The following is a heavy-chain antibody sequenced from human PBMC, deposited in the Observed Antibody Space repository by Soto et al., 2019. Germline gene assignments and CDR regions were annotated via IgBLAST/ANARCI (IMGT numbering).Heavy chain of an antibody. Sequence: QVQLVESGGGVVHPGRSLRLSCAASGFTFSHYPMHWVRQAPGKGLEWVAVISFDGSTRYYADSVKGRLTICRDNSKNTLYLQMNSLRAEDTGMYYCARGPGRVTTFDGLDVWGQGTKVTVSS. J-gene: IGHJ6*02. CDR2: ISFDGSTR. CDR3: ARGPGRVTTFDGLDV. D-gene: IGHD4-17*01. CDR1: GFTFSHYP. V-gene: IGHV3-30-3*01.